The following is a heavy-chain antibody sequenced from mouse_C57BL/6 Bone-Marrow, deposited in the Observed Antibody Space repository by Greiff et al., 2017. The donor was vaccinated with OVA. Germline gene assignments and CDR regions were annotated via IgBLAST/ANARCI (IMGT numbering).Heavy chain of an antibody. Sequence: EVQLMESGPGLAKPSQTLSLTCSVTGYSIPSDYWNWIRKFPGNKLEYMGYISYSSSTYYNPSHKSRISINRETSTNQYYLQLNSVTTEDTATYYCARFTTVDYYANDYWGQGTSVTVSS. J-gene: IGHJ4*01. CDR1: GYSIPSDY. V-gene: IGHV3-8*01. CDR3: ARFTTVDYYANDY. CDR2: ISYSSST. D-gene: IGHD1-1*01.